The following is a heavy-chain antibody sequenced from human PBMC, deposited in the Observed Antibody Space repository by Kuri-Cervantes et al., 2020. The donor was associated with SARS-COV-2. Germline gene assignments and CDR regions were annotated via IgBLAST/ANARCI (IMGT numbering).Heavy chain of an antibody. V-gene: IGHV3-33*01. CDR2: IWYDGSNK. Sequence: GSSLKISYAASGFTFSSYGMHWVRQAPGKGLEWVAVIWYDGSNKCYADSVKGRFTISRDKSKNTLYLQMNSLRAGDTAVYYCARAPSILGATLGYFQQWGQGTRVTVSS. CDR1: GFTFSSYG. CDR3: ARAPSILGATLGYFQQ. D-gene: IGHD1-26*01. J-gene: IGHJ1*01.